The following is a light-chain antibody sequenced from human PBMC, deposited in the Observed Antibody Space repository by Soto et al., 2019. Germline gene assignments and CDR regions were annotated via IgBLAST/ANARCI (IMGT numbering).Light chain of an antibody. CDR2: WAS. J-gene: IGKJ4*01. Sequence: DIVMTQSQDSLAVSLGERATINCRSSQSVLYTPNNKTYLAWYQQKPGQPPKLLIYWASSRESGVPDRFSGSGSGTDFTLTISSLQAEDVAVYYCQQYYSPPLTFGGGTKVEIK. CDR3: QQYYSPPLT. CDR1: QSVLYTPNNKTY. V-gene: IGKV4-1*01.